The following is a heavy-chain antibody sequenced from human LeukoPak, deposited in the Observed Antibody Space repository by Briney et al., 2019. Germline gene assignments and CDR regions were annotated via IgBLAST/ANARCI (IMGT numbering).Heavy chain of an antibody. V-gene: IGHV3-7*01. J-gene: IGHJ3*01. CDR2: MKGDGSEI. CDR3: ARPAYTAAYDL. Sequence: GGSLRLSCAASGFTFSSYWMSWVRQAPGKGLEWVANMKGDGSEIHYVDSVKGRFTISRDSAKNSLYLQMNSLRPEDTAVYYCARPAYTAAYDLWGQGTMVTVSS. CDR1: GFTFSSYW. D-gene: IGHD3-16*01.